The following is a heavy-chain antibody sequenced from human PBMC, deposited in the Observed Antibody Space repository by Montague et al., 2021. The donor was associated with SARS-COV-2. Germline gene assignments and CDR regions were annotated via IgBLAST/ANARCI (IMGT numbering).Heavy chain of an antibody. CDR1: GGSISSGSYY. Sequence: SETLSLTCTVAGGSISSGSYYWGWIRQPPGKGLEWIGNIHSSGSTYYKSRVTISVDTSKNQFSLKLSSVTAADTAVYYCARHDSVAEYDSSGYHYYYGMDVWGQGTTVTVSS. CDR3: ARHDSVAEYDSSGYHYYYGMDV. CDR2: IHSSGST. V-gene: IGHV4-39*01. D-gene: IGHD3-22*01. J-gene: IGHJ6*02.